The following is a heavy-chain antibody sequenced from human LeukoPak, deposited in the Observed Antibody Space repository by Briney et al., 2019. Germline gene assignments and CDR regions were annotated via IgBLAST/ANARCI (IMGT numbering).Heavy chain of an antibody. CDR1: GFTFSSYA. V-gene: IGHV3-30*04. D-gene: IGHD3-22*01. CDR3: AKDSRFYYYDSSGYHFDY. CDR2: ISYDGSNK. Sequence: GGSLRLSCAASGFTFSSYAMHWVRQAPGKGLEWVAVISYDGSNKYYADSVKGRFTISRDNSKNTLYLQMNSLRAEDTAVYYCAKDSRFYYYDSSGYHFDYWGQGTLVTVSS. J-gene: IGHJ4*02.